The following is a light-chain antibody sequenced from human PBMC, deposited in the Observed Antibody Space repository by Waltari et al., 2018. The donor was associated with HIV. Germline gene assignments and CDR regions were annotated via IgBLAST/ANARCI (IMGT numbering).Light chain of an antibody. J-gene: IGLJ1*01. CDR2: DVS. CDR1: SSDVGGYNY. CDR3: SSYTSSSTPYV. Sequence: QSALTQPASVSGSPRQSITISCTGTSSDVGGYNYVSWYQQPPGKAPKLMIYDVSNRPSGLSDRFSGSKSGNTASLTISGLQAEDDADYYCSSYTSSSTPYVFGTGTKVTVL. V-gene: IGLV2-14*03.